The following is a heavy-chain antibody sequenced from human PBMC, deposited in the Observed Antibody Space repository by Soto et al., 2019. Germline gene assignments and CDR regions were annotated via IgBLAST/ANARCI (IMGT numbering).Heavy chain of an antibody. J-gene: IGHJ6*02. D-gene: IGHD3-16*02. V-gene: IGHV4-34*01. Sequence: QVQLQQWGAGLLKPSETLSLTCAVSGGSFTGYYWSWIRQPPGKGLEGIGEINHSGSTNYNPSLRSRVTISVDTAKHRFSVKPSSVTGADSAVYYCAGGFRPRARLSCYFFGMAVWGQGTTVTVSS. CDR1: GGSFTGYY. CDR2: INHSGST. CDR3: AGGFRPRARLSCYFFGMAV.